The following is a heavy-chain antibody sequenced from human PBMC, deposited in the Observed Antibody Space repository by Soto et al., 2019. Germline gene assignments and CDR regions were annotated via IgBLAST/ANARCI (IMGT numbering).Heavy chain of an antibody. CDR3: ARPPYSASYYYFDQ. D-gene: IGHD1-26*01. V-gene: IGHV5-51*01. CDR2: IYPGDSDN. CDR1: GYMFPSYC. Sequence: EYLKLYFKASGYMFPSYCIVWVRQMPGKGLEWMGIIYPGDSDNIYSPSFQGQVTISADKSISTAYLQWNSLKASDTAMYYCARPPYSASYYYFDQWGQGTPVTGSS. J-gene: IGHJ4*02.